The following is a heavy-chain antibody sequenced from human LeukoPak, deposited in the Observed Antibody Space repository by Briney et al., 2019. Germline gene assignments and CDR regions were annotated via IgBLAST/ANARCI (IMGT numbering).Heavy chain of an antibody. CDR1: GGAISSYY. D-gene: IGHD1-14*01. CDR3: ARTGTGDFYWFDP. CDR2: IYHSGST. J-gene: IGHJ5*02. V-gene: IGHV4-38-2*02. Sequence: SETLSLTCTVSGGAISSYYWGWIRQPPGKGLEWIGSIYHSGSTYYNPSLKSRVTISVDTSKNQFSLKLSSVTAADTAVYYCARTGTGDFYWFDPWGQGTLVTVSS.